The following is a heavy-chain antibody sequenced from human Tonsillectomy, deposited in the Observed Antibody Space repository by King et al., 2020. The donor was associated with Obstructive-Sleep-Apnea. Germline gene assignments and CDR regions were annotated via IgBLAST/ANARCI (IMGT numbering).Heavy chain of an antibody. CDR1: GFTFGDYA. D-gene: IGHD3-22*01. Sequence: VQLVESGGGLVQPGRSLRLSCTASGFTFGDYAMSWFRQAPGKGVGWVGFIRSKAYGGTTEYAASVKGRFTSSRDNSKSIAYLQMNSLKTEDTAVYYCTREPEGRQWFTLITHGIPPFDYWGQGTLVTVSS. J-gene: IGHJ4*02. CDR3: TREPEGRQWFTLITHGIPPFDY. V-gene: IGHV3-49*03. CDR2: IRSKAYGGTT.